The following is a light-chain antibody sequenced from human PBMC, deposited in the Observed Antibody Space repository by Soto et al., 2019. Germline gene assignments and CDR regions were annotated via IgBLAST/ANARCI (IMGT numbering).Light chain of an antibody. CDR1: SSDVGGYNY. Sequence: ALAQPPSASGSPGQSVAISCTGTSSDVGGYNYVSWYQQHPGKAPKLMIYEVDKRPSGVPDRFSGSKSGNTASLTVSGLQAEDEADYYCSSYAGSSNVFGTGTKVTVL. CDR3: SSYAGSSNV. J-gene: IGLJ1*01. CDR2: EVD. V-gene: IGLV2-8*01.